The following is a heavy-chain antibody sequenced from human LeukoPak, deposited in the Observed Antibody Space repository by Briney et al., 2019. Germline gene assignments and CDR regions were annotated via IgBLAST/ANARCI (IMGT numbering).Heavy chain of an antibody. D-gene: IGHD3-3*01. CDR1: GGSISSYY. Sequence: SETLSLTCTVSGGSISSYYWSWIRQPPGKGLEWNGYIYYSGSTNYNPSLKSRVTISVDTSKNQFSLKLSSVTAADTAVYYCANTYYDFWSGYSSPGYWGQGTLVTVSS. CDR2: IYYSGST. J-gene: IGHJ4*02. CDR3: ANTYYDFWSGYSSPGY. V-gene: IGHV4-59*08.